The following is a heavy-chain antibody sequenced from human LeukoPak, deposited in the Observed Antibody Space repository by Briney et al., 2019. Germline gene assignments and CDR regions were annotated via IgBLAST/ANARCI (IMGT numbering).Heavy chain of an antibody. Sequence: GGSLRLSCAASGFTFSTYAMTWVRQAPGKGLEWVSRISGSGGSTYYADSVKGRFTISRDKSKNTLYLQMRSLRAEDTAVYYCAKDVGRMGELSYSDYWGQGTLVTVSS. V-gene: IGHV3-23*01. CDR2: ISGSGGST. J-gene: IGHJ4*02. D-gene: IGHD3-16*02. CDR3: AKDVGRMGELSYSDY. CDR1: GFTFSTYA.